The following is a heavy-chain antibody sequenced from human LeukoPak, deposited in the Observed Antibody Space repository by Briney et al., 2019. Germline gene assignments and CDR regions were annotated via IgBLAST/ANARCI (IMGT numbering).Heavy chain of an antibody. J-gene: IGHJ3*02. V-gene: IGHV1-18*01. Sequence: ASVKVSCKASGYTSTSYGISWVRQAPGQGLGWMGWISAYNGNTNYAQKLQGRVTMTTDTSTSTAYMELRSLRSDDTAVYYCARDRGGGSYDDDAFDIWGQGTMVTVSS. D-gene: IGHD1-26*01. CDR2: ISAYNGNT. CDR3: ARDRGGGSYDDDAFDI. CDR1: GYTSTSYG.